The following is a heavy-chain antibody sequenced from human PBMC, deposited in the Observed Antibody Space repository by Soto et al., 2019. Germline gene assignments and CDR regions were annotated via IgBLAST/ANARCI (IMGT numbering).Heavy chain of an antibody. J-gene: IGHJ4*02. D-gene: IGHD2-2*01. V-gene: IGHV1-69*02. CDR3: SLAQPATAMVFDY. CDR2: IIPILGIA. CDR1: GYTFTGYY. Sequence: GASVKVSCKASGYTFTGYYMHWVRQAPGQGLEWMGRIIPILGIANYAQKFQGRVTITADKSTSTAYMELSSLRSEDTAVYYCSLAQPATAMVFDYWGQGTLVTVSS.